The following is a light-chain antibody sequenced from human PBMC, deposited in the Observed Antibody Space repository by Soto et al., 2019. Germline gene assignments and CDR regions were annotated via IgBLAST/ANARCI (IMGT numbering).Light chain of an antibody. CDR2: AAS. CDR3: QQYNSWPQYT. V-gene: IGKV3-15*01. CDR1: QSARSN. Sequence: EIVITQSPATLSVSPGERATLSCRASQSARSNLAWYQQKPGQAPRLLIYAASTRATGIPARFSGSGSGTEFTLTISSLQSEDFAVYYCQQYNSWPQYTFGQGTKLEI. J-gene: IGKJ2*01.